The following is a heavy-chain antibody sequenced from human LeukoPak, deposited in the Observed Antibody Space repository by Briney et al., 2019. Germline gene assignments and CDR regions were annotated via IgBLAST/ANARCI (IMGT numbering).Heavy chain of an antibody. J-gene: IGHJ5*02. CDR3: ARAADRGYDFWSGYFGWFDP. D-gene: IGHD3-3*01. CDR2: IYPGDSDT. CDR1: GYSFTSYW. Sequence: PGESLKISCKGSGYSFTSYWIGWVRQMPGKGLEWMGIIYPGDSDTRYSPSFQGQVTISADKSISTAYLQWSSLKASDTAMYYCARAADRGYDFWSGYFGWFDPWGQGTLVTVYS. V-gene: IGHV5-51*01.